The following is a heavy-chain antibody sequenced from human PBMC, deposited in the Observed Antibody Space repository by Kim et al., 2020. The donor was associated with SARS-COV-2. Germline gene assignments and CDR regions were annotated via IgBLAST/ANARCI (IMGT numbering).Heavy chain of an antibody. D-gene: IGHD6-19*01. CDR1: GGSISNSNYY. V-gene: IGHV4-39*02. CDR3: AREWRAVSGRAVSDY. Sequence: SETLSLTCTVSGGSISNSNYYWGWIRQPPGKGLEWIGTIYYSGSTYYNPSLKSRATISVDTSRNEFSLKVRSLTAADTAVYYCAREWRAVSGRAVSDYWGEGSLVTVSS. CDR2: IYYSGST. J-gene: IGHJ4*01.